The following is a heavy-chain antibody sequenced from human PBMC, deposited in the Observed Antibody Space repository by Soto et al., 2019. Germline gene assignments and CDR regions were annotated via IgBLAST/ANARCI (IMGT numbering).Heavy chain of an antibody. D-gene: IGHD3-10*01. CDR2: ISYDGSNK. J-gene: IGHJ4*02. CDR3: WAYGSGLARGPYYFDY. Sequence: QVQLVESGGGVVQPGRSLRLSCAASGFTFSSYGMHWVRQAPGKGLEWVAVISYDGSNKYYADSVKGRFTISRDNSKNTLYLQMNSLRAEDTAVYYCWAYGSGLARGPYYFDYWGQGTLVTVSS. CDR1: GFTFSSYG. V-gene: IGHV3-30*03.